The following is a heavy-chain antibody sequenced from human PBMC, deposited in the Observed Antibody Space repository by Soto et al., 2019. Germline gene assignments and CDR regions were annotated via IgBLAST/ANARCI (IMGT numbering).Heavy chain of an antibody. CDR1: GFTVSSNY. J-gene: IGHJ4*02. Sequence: GGSLRLSCAASGFTVSSNYMSWVRQAPGKGLEWVSVIYSGGSTYYADSVKGRFTISRDNSKNTLYLQMNSLRAEDTAVYYCARPLTGNYYYDSSGSGGDYWGQGTLVTVSS. D-gene: IGHD3-22*01. CDR2: IYSGGST. CDR3: ARPLTGNYYYDSSGSGGDY. V-gene: IGHV3-66*04.